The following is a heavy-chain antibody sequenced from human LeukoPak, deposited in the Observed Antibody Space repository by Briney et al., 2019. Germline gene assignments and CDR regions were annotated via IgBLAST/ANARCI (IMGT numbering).Heavy chain of an antibody. CDR3: ARDRIAVAGHSGGLFDY. CDR2: ISYDGSNK. CDR1: GFTFSSYA. Sequence: HAGGSLRLSCAASGFTFSSYAMHWVRQAPGKGLEWVAVISYDGSNKYYADSVKGRFTISRDNSKNTLYLQMNSLRAEDTAVYYCARDRIAVAGHSGGLFDYWGQGTLVTVSS. V-gene: IGHV3-30-3*01. J-gene: IGHJ4*02. D-gene: IGHD6-19*01.